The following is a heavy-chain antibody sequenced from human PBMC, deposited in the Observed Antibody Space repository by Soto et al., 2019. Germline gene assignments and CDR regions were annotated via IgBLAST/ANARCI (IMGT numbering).Heavy chain of an antibody. CDR1: GYTFTSYY. Sequence: ASVKVSCKASGYTFTSYYMHWVRQAPGQGLEWMGIINPSGGSTSYAQKLQGRVTMTRDTSTSTVYMELSSLRSEDTAVYYCARGGSSWYYYYGMDVWGQGTTVTVSS. V-gene: IGHV1-46*01. CDR2: INPSGGST. J-gene: IGHJ6*02. D-gene: IGHD6-13*01. CDR3: ARGGSSWYYYYGMDV.